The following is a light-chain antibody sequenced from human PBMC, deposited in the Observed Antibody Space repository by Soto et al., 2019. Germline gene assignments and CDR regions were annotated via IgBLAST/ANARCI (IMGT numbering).Light chain of an antibody. V-gene: IGKV3-15*01. J-gene: IGKJ4*01. CDR2: GAS. Sequence: ERVVTKAETTLSLSQGDRAPLSCRASQSVSSNLAWYQQKPGQAPRLLIYGASTRATGIPARFSGSGSGTDFTLTISSLEPEDFAVYYCQQRYSWPLTFGGGTKVDI. CDR3: QQRYSWPLT. CDR1: QSVSSN.